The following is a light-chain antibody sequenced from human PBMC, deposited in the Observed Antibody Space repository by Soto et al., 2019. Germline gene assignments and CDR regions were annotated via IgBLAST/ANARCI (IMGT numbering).Light chain of an antibody. Sequence: QSVLTQAPSASGTPGQRVTISCSGSSSNIGSNTVSWYQQLPGTAPKLLIYSNDQRPSGVPDRFSGSKSGTSASLAIGGLQSEDEADYYCAAWDDSLNGWVFGGGTKVTVL. CDR1: SSNIGSNT. CDR2: SND. CDR3: AAWDDSLNGWV. V-gene: IGLV1-44*01. J-gene: IGLJ2*01.